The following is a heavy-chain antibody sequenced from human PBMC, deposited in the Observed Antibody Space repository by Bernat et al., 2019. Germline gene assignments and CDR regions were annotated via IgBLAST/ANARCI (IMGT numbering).Heavy chain of an antibody. Sequence: EVQLVESGGGLVQPGGSLRLSCAASGFTVSSNYMSWVRQAPGKGLEWVSVIYSGGSTYYADSVKDRFTISRDNSKNTLYLQMNSLRAEDTAVYYCARDRSIAAAGFYYYYGMDVWGQGTTVTVSS. CDR2: IYSGGST. CDR1: GFTVSSNY. J-gene: IGHJ6*02. V-gene: IGHV3-66*01. D-gene: IGHD6-13*01. CDR3: ARDRSIAAAGFYYYYGMDV.